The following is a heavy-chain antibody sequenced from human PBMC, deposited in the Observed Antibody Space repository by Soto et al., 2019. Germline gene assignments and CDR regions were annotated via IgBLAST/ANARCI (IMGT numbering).Heavy chain of an antibody. Sequence: GGSLRLSCAASGFTFSSYAMHWVRQAPGKGLEWVAVISYDGSNKYYADSVKGRITISRDNFKNTLYLQMNSLRAEDTAVYYCASGHYDILTGYISHWGQGTLVTVSS. J-gene: IGHJ4*02. CDR2: ISYDGSNK. V-gene: IGHV3-30-3*01. CDR1: GFTFSSYA. CDR3: ASGHYDILTGYISH. D-gene: IGHD3-9*01.